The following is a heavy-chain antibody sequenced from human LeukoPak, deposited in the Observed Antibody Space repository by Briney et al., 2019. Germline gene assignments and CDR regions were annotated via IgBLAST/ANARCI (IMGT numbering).Heavy chain of an antibody. CDR2: VSGYTGNT. V-gene: IGHV1-18*01. Sequence: GASVKVSCKTSGYTFTTYGVSWVRQAPGQGLESMGWVSGYTGNTNYAERFQGRVTMTTDTSTTTVYMELTSLRSDDTAVYYLARGEVSASVSYFDFWGQGTLVTVS. D-gene: IGHD2-2*01. CDR1: GYTFTTYG. CDR3: ARGEVSASVSYFDF. J-gene: IGHJ4*02.